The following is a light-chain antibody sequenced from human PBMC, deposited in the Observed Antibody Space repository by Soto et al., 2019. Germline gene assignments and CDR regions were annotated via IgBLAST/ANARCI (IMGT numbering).Light chain of an antibody. J-gene: IGLJ1*01. CDR1: NIGSKS. Sequence: YELTQPPSVSVAPGKTARITCGGNNIGSKSVHWYQQKPGQAPVLVIYYDSDRPSGIPERFSGSNSGNTATLTISRVEAGDEADYYCQVWDSSSDPLYVFGTGTKLTVL. CDR3: QVWDSSSDPLYV. V-gene: IGLV3-21*04. CDR2: YDS.